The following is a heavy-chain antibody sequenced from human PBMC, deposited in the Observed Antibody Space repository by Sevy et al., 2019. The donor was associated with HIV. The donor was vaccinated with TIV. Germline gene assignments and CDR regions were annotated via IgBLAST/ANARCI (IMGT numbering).Heavy chain of an antibody. J-gene: IGHJ6*02. D-gene: IGHD2-2*01. V-gene: IGHV3-7*03. Sequence: GGSLRLSCVASGFTFSNYWMSWVRQAPGKGLEWVANIKRDGSEKYYVASVMGRFTISRDNAKTSLYLQMNNLRAEDTAMYYCARDCSSATCLWGMDVWGQGTTVTVSS. CDR3: ARDCSSATCLWGMDV. CDR1: GFTFSNYW. CDR2: IKRDGSEK.